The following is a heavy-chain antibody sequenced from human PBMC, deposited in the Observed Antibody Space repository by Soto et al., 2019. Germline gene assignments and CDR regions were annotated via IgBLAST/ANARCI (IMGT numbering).Heavy chain of an antibody. J-gene: IGHJ4*02. CDR1: GFTFSNYG. D-gene: IGHD6-6*01. V-gene: IGHV3-48*02. CDR3: ARGGAARPDY. Sequence: QPGGSLRLSCAASGFTFSNYGMNWVRQAPGKRLARVSYISSSIATIQYADSVKGRFTISRDNAKNSPYLQMNSLRDEDTAVYYCARGGAARPDYWGQGTLVTVSS. CDR2: ISSSIATI.